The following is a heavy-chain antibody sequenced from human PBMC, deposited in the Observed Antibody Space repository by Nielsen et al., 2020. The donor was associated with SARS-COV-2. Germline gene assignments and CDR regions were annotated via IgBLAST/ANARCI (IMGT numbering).Heavy chain of an antibody. V-gene: IGHV1-18*04. J-gene: IGHJ4*02. D-gene: IGHD1-26*01. Sequence: ASVKVSCKASGYTFTGYYMHWVRQAPGQGLEWMGWISAYNGNTNYAQKLQGRVTMTTDTSTSTAYMELRSLRSDDTAVYYCARDGGGFSGLPNFDYWGQGTLVTVSS. CDR3: ARDGGGFSGLPNFDY. CDR1: GYTFTGYY. CDR2: ISAYNGNT.